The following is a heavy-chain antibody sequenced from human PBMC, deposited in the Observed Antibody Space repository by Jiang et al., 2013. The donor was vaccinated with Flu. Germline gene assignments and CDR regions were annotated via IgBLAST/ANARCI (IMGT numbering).Heavy chain of an antibody. D-gene: IGHD4-17*01. Sequence: GLVKPSETLSLTCTVSGGSISSYYWSWIRQPPGKGLEWIGYIYYSGSTNYNPSLKSRVTISVDTSKNQFSLKLSSVTAADTAVYYCAREGERIFYGDPVHYGMDVWGQGTTVTVSS. CDR3: AREGERIFYGDPVHYGMDV. CDR2: IYYSGST. J-gene: IGHJ6*02. CDR1: GGSISSYY. V-gene: IGHV4-59*01.